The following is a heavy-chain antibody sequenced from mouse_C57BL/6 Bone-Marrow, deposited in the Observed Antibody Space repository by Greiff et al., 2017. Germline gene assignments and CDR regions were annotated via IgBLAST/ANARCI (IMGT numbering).Heavy chain of an antibody. Sequence: QVQLQQSGPELVKPGASVKISCKASGYAFSSSWMNWVKQRPGKGLEWIGRIYPGDGDTNYNGKFKGKAALTADKSSSTAYMQLSSLTSEDSAVYFCASVYYYGQGPFAYWGQGTLVTVSA. V-gene: IGHV1-82*01. CDR2: IYPGDGDT. D-gene: IGHD1-1*01. CDR3: ASVYYYGQGPFAY. J-gene: IGHJ3*01. CDR1: GYAFSSSW.